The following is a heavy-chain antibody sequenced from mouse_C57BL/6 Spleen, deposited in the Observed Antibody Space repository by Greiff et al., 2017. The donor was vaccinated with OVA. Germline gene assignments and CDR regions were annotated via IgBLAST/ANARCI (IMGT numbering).Heavy chain of an antibody. Sequence: DVKLVESGGGLVKPGGSLKLSCAASGFTFSSYTMSWVRQTPEKRLEWVATISGGGGNTYYPDSVKGRFTISRDNAKNTLYLQMSSLRSEDTALYYCARDYYGSSYWFAYWGQGTLVTVSA. CDR2: ISGGGGNT. CDR3: ARDYYGSSYWFAY. D-gene: IGHD1-1*01. CDR1: GFTFSSYT. V-gene: IGHV5-9*01. J-gene: IGHJ3*01.